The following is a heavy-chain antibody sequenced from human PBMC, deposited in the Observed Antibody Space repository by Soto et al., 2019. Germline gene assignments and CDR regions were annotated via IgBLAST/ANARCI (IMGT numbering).Heavy chain of an antibody. D-gene: IGHD2-8*01. J-gene: IGHJ4*02. Sequence: QVQLVQSGAEVKKPGASVKISCRSSGYTFTSYCMHWVRQAPGQGLEWMGMINSSGGSTNYAQRFQGRVTMNRDTTTSTVYMDLSDLGSEDTAVYYCARGFCTNNDCLVGDFWGQGTLVTVSS. V-gene: IGHV1-46*01. CDR2: INSSGGST. CDR1: GYTFTSYC. CDR3: ARGFCTNNDCLVGDF.